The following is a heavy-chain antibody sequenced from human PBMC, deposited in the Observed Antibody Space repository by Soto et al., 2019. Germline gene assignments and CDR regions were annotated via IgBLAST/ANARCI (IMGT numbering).Heavy chain of an antibody. CDR2: ISGSGGIT. V-gene: IGHV3-23*01. D-gene: IGHD6-13*01. Sequence: EVQLLESGGGLVQPGGSLRLSCAASGFTFSSYAMSWVRQAPGKGLEWVSAISGSGGITYYADSVKGRFTISRDNSKHTLYLQMNSLRAEDTAVYYCAKIPHSSSWYLDAFDIWGQGTMVTVSS. CDR1: GFTFSSYA. J-gene: IGHJ3*02. CDR3: AKIPHSSSWYLDAFDI.